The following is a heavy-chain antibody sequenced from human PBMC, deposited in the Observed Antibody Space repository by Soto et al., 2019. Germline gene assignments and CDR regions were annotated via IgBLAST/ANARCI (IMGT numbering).Heavy chain of an antibody. CDR2: ISYDGSNK. CDR1: GFTFSSYG. D-gene: IGHD2-15*01. CDR3: ALGYCSGGSCYSGYFDY. J-gene: IGHJ4*02. Sequence: GGSLRLSCAASGFTFSSYGMHWVRQAPGKGLEWVAVISYDGSNKYYADSVKGRFTISRDNSKNTLYLQMNSLRAEDTAVYYCALGYCSGGSCYSGYFDYWGQGTLVTVSS. V-gene: IGHV3-30*03.